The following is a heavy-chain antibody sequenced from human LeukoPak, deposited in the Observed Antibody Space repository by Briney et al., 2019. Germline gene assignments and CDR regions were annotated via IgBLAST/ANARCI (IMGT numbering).Heavy chain of an antibody. V-gene: IGHV4-34*01. J-gene: IGHJ3*02. Sequence: SETLSLSCAVYGGSFSGYYWSWIRQPPGKGLEWIGEINHSGSTNYNPSLKSRVTISVDTSKNQFSLKLSSVTAADTAVYYCAGCRGDCEDAFDIWGQGIMVTVSS. CDR1: GGSFSGYY. CDR2: INHSGST. D-gene: IGHD2-21*02. CDR3: AGCRGDCEDAFDI.